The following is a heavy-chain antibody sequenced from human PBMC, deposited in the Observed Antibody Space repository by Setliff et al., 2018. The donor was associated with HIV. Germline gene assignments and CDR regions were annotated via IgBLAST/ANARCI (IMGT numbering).Heavy chain of an antibody. CDR1: GFTLSDYY. J-gene: IGHJ3*02. CDR3: ARDPDYYDSSGPDDAFDI. CDR2: ISSSGSTI. V-gene: IGHV3-11*04. D-gene: IGHD3-22*01. Sequence: PGGSLRLSCAASGFTLSDYYMSWIRQAPGKGLEWVSYISSSGSTIYYADSVKGRFTISRDNAKNSLYLQMNSLRAEDTAVYYCARDPDYYDSSGPDDAFDIWGQGTMVTV.